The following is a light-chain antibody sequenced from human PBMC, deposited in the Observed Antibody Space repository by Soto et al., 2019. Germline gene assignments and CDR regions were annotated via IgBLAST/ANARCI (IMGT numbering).Light chain of an antibody. CDR1: SSDVGGYNY. J-gene: IGLJ2*01. CDR3: CSYSGYYTVV. Sequence: QSALTQPRSVSASPGQSVTISCTGTSSDVGGYNYISWYQQYPGKAPKLIIFDVTKRPSGVPDRFSGSKSGNTASLTISGLQAEDEADYYCCSYSGYYTVVFGGGTQLTVL. CDR2: DVT. V-gene: IGLV2-11*01.